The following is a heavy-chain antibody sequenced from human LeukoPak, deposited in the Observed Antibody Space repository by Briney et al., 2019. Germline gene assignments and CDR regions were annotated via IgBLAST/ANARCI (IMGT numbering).Heavy chain of an antibody. CDR2: IYYSGSA. CDR3: ARRPPDMVGFDY. Sequence: SETLSLTCTVSGGSISSDSFYWGWIRQPPGKGLEWIGSIYYSGSAYFNPSLKSRVTISVDTSKDQFSLNLSSVTAADTAVYYCARRPPDMVGFDYWGQGTLVTVSS. CDR1: GGSISSDSFY. D-gene: IGHD5-18*01. J-gene: IGHJ4*02. V-gene: IGHV4-39*01.